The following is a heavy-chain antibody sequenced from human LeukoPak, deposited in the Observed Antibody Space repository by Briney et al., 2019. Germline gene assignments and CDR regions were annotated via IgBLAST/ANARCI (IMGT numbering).Heavy chain of an antibody. CDR2: IYHSGST. CDR3: ARTITTVTTNYVDY. J-gene: IGHJ4*02. D-gene: IGHD4-17*01. Sequence: SETLSLTCTVSGYSISSGYYWGWIRQPPGKGLEWIGSIYHSGSTYYNPSLKSRVTISVDTSKNQFSLKLSSVTAADTAVYYCARTITTVTTNYVDYWGQGTLVTVSS. V-gene: IGHV4-38-2*02. CDR1: GYSISSGYY.